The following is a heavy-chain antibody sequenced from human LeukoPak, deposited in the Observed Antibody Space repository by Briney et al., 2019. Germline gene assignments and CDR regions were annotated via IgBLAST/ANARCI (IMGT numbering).Heavy chain of an antibody. Sequence: GGSLRLSCAASGFTFSDYYMSWIRQAPGKGLEWVSYISSSGSTIYYADSVKGRFTISRDNAKNSLYLQMNSLRAEDTAVYYCXXXGYCSGGSCYRFIFDYWGQGTLVTVSS. CDR2: ISSSGSTI. CDR3: XXXGYCSGGSCYRFIFDY. CDR1: GFTFSDYY. D-gene: IGHD2-15*01. J-gene: IGHJ4*02. V-gene: IGHV3-11*04.